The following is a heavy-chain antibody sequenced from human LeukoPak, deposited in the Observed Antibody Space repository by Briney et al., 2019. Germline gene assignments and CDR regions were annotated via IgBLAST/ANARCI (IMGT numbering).Heavy chain of an antibody. J-gene: IGHJ4*02. Sequence: SETLSLTCAVSGGSISSSNRWSWVRQPPGKGLEWIGEIYHSGSTNYNPSLKSRVTISVDTSKNQFSPKLSSVTAADTAVYYCARRARNYYGSGSYSSPRYYFDYWGQGTLVTVSS. CDR1: GGSISSSNR. CDR3: ARRARNYYGSGSYSSPRYYFDY. D-gene: IGHD3-10*01. V-gene: IGHV4-4*02. CDR2: IYHSGST.